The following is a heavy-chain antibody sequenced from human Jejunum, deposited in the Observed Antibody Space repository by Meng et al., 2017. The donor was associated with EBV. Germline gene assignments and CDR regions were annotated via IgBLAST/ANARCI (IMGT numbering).Heavy chain of an antibody. D-gene: IGHD3-10*01. V-gene: IGHV7-4-1*02. CDR1: GYTFSSYA. CDR3: ARDWGGDYLDY. Sequence: QVQLVQSGCDVKKPGASVKVSCKASGYTFSSYAMNWVRRAPGQGLKWMGWINTKTGNPTYAQGFTGRFVFSLDTSVGTAYLQISSLKAEDTAVYYCARDWGGDYLDYWGQGTLVTVSS. J-gene: IGHJ4*02. CDR2: INTKTGNP.